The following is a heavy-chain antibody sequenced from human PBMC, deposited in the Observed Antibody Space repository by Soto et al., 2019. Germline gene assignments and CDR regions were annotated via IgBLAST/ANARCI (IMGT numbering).Heavy chain of an antibody. CDR2: IIPIFGTA. CDR3: ARDLGRVVMATEGLRDYYYYGMDV. CDR1: GGTFSSYA. Sequence: QVQLVQSGAEVKKPGSSVKVSCKASGGTFSSYAISWVRQAPGQGLEWMGGIIPIFGTANYAQKFQGRVTITADKSTSTAYMELSSLRSEDTAVYYCARDLGRVVMATEGLRDYYYYGMDVWGQGTTVTVSS. J-gene: IGHJ6*02. V-gene: IGHV1-69*06. D-gene: IGHD2-21*01.